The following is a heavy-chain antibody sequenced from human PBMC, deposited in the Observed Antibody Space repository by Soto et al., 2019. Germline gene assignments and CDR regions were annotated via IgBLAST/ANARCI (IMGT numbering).Heavy chain of an antibody. J-gene: IGHJ6*03. D-gene: IGHD2-15*01. CDR3: ARLLVVVAATRYYYYYMDV. V-gene: IGHV5-51*01. CDR2: IYPGDSDT. Sequence: GESLKISCKGSGYSFTSYWIGWVRQMPGKGLGWMGIIYPGDSDTRYSPSFQGQVTISADKSISTAYLQWSSLKASDTAMYYCARLLVVVAATRYYYYYMDVWGKGTTVTVS. CDR1: GYSFTSYW.